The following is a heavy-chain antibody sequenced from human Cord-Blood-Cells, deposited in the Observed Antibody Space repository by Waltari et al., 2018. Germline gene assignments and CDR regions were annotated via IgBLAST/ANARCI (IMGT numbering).Heavy chain of an antibody. J-gene: IGHJ3*02. CDR1: GFTFSSYE. CDR3: ASSERYAFDI. CDR2: ISSCCSTI. V-gene: IGHV3-48*03. Sequence: EVQLVESGGGLVQPGGSLRLSCAASGFTFSSYEMNWVRQAPGNVLELFSYISSCCSTIYSAHSVKGRFPISIDNSKNSLYLQMNSLRAEDTAVYYCASSERYAFDIWGQGTMVTVSS.